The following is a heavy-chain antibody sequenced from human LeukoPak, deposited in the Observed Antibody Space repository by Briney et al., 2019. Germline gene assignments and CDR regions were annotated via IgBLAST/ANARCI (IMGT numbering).Heavy chain of an antibody. Sequence: GRSLRLSCAASGFTFSSYAMHWVRQAPGRGLEWVAVISYDGSNKYYADSVRGRFTISRDNSKNTLYLQMNSLRAEDTAVYYCARDGSGYEIDYSGQGTLVTVSS. CDR2: ISYDGSNK. V-gene: IGHV3-30-3*01. D-gene: IGHD5-12*01. CDR1: GFTFSSYA. CDR3: ARDGSGYEIDY. J-gene: IGHJ4*02.